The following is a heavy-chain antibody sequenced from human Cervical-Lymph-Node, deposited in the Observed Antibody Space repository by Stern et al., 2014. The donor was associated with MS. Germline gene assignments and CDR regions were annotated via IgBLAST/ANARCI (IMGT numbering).Heavy chain of an antibody. CDR3: ARGDPYFSYGLDV. Sequence: VQLVESGAEVKKPGASVKVSCEASGYTLTSYSMHWVRQAPGQGLEWLGVIDPNGGSTRSAQQFQGRVSMTSDAPTTPVYMKGGGLRSEDTAVYYCARGDPYFSYGLDVWGQGTTVTVSS. J-gene: IGHJ6*02. CDR1: GYTLTSYS. V-gene: IGHV1-46*03. CDR2: IDPNGGST.